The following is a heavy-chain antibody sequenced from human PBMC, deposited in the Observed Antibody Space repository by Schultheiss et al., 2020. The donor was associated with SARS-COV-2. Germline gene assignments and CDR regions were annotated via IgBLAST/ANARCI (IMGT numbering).Heavy chain of an antibody. J-gene: IGHJ4*02. CDR1: GGSFSDHY. Sequence: SETLSLTCAVYGGSFSDHYWNWIRQPPGKGLEWIGEINHSGSTNYNPSLKSRVTISVDTSKNQFSLKLSSVTAADTAVYYCARARYSSSSRLDYCGQGTLVTVSS. V-gene: IGHV4-34*01. CDR3: ARARYSSSSRLDY. CDR2: INHSGST. D-gene: IGHD6-6*01.